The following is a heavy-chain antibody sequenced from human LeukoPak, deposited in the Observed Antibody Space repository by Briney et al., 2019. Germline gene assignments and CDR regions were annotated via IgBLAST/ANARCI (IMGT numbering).Heavy chain of an antibody. D-gene: IGHD3-22*01. Sequence: PGGSLRLSCAASGFTLSSYGMHWVRQAPGKGLEWVAVISYDGSNKYYADSVKGRFTISRDNSKNTLYLQMNSLRAEDTAVYYCAKESGDYDSSGYGAFDIWGQGTMVTVSS. CDR2: ISYDGSNK. CDR1: GFTLSSYG. V-gene: IGHV3-30*18. CDR3: AKESGDYDSSGYGAFDI. J-gene: IGHJ3*02.